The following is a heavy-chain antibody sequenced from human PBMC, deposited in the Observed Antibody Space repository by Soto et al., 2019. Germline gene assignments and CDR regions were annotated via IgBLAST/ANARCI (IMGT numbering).Heavy chain of an antibody. Sequence: ASLKVSCKASGYTFTSYDINWVRKATGQGLEWMGWMNPNSGNTGYAQKFQGRVTMTRNTSISTAYMELSSLRSEDTAVYYCALLSSTSCYVHWGQGTMVTVSS. V-gene: IGHV1-8*01. CDR1: GYTFTSYD. D-gene: IGHD2-2*01. CDR3: ALLSSTSCYVH. J-gene: IGHJ3*01. CDR2: MNPNSGNT.